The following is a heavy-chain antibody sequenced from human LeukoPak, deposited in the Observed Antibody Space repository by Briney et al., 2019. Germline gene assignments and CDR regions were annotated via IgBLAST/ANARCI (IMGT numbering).Heavy chain of an antibody. D-gene: IGHD6-13*01. CDR1: GFTFSSYW. V-gene: IGHV3-74*01. Sequence: GGSLRLSCAAAGFTFSSYWMHWVRQAPGKGLVWVSHMNTDGSSTIYGDSAKGRFTVYRDNAKNTLFLQMNSLRVEDTAVYYCARGTAATAGIDYWGQGTLVTASS. CDR2: MNTDGSST. J-gene: IGHJ4*02. CDR3: ARGTAATAGIDY.